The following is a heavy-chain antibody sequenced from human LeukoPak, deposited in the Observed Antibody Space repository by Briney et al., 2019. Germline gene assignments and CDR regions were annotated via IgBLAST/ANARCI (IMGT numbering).Heavy chain of an antibody. V-gene: IGHV3-48*01. D-gene: IGHD3-10*01. J-gene: IGHJ4*02. Sequence: GGSLRLSCAASGFTFSSYSMNWVRQALGKRLEWVSYISGRSSTKYYADSVKGRFTISRDNAENSLYLQMNSLRVEDTAVYYCARVRLDSGTYSLYYWGQGTLVTVSS. CDR1: GFTFSSYS. CDR3: ARVRLDSGTYSLYY. CDR2: ISGRSSTK.